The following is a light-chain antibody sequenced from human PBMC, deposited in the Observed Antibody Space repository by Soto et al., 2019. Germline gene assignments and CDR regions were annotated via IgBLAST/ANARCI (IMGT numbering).Light chain of an antibody. Sequence: IQMTKSQPSLSPSVGARVTIICRASKGIRNDLGWYQQKPGMAPKPLIYSASTLQGGVPSRFSGSASGTEFTLTISSLQPEDFATYYCLQHFMYPLTFGGGTKVEIK. J-gene: IGKJ4*01. CDR3: LQHFMYPLT. V-gene: IGKV1-17*01. CDR2: SAS. CDR1: KGIRND.